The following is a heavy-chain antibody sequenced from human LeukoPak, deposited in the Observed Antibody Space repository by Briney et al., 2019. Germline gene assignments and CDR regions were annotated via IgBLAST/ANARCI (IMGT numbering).Heavy chain of an antibody. V-gene: IGHV1-46*01. CDR3: ARGGGDRNPFDH. Sequence: ASVKVSCKASGYTFTRYYIHWVRQAPGQGLEWMGIINPSGGSTSYAQKFQGRVTMTRDTSTSTVYMELSSLRSEDTAVYYCARGGGDRNPFDHWGQGTLVTVSS. CDR2: INPSGGST. CDR1: GYTFTRYY. J-gene: IGHJ4*02. D-gene: IGHD4-17*01.